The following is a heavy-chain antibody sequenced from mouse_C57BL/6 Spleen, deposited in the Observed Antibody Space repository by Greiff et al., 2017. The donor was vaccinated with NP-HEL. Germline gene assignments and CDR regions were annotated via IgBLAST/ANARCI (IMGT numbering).Heavy chain of an antibody. Sequence: QVQLQQPGAELVMPGASVKLSCKASGYTFTSYWMNWVKQRPGQGLEWIGEIDPSDSYTNYNQKFKGKSTLTVDKSSSTAYMQLSSLTSEDSAVYYCARVRLREGFAYWGQGTLVTVSA. V-gene: IGHV1-69*01. CDR1: GYTFTSYW. CDR3: ARVRLREGFAY. J-gene: IGHJ3*01. D-gene: IGHD2-2*01. CDR2: IDPSDSYT.